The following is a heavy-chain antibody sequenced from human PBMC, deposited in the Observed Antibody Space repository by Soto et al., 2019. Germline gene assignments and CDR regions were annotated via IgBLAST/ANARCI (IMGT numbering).Heavy chain of an antibody. CDR1: GFTFNKYA. CDR2: ISGSGAST. Sequence: PGGSLRLSCVASGFTFNKYALAWVRQDPGKGLEWVSAISGSGASTYDADSVKGRFTISRDNSNNTLYLQMNSLRAEDTAVYYCAKTPGVMTEITSFDHWSTGTPVAASS. D-gene: IGHD2-21*02. J-gene: IGHJ4*02. CDR3: AKTPGVMTEITSFDH. V-gene: IGHV3-23*01.